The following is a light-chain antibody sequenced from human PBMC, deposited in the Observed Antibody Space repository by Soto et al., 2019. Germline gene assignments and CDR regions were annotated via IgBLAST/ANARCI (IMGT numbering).Light chain of an antibody. Sequence: DIQMTQSPSSLSASVGDRVTITCQASQDISNYLNWYQQKPGKAPKLLIYDASNLETGVPSRFSGSGSGTDFTLTISSLQPEDIVTYYCQQYDNLPLTFGGGTKVEIK. CDR3: QQYDNLPLT. J-gene: IGKJ4*01. CDR1: QDISNY. CDR2: DAS. V-gene: IGKV1-33*01.